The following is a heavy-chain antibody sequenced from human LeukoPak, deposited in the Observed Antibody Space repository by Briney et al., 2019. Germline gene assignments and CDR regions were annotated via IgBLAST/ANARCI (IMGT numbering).Heavy chain of an antibody. J-gene: IGHJ4*02. CDR2: INPSGGST. Sequence: ASVKVSCKASGYTFTSYYMHWVRQAPGQGLEWMGIINPSGGSTSYAQKFQGRVTMTRDTSTSTVYMELSSLRSEDMAVYYCARVGIAAAGPDYWGQGTLVTVSS. V-gene: IGHV1-46*01. CDR3: ARVGIAAAGPDY. D-gene: IGHD6-13*01. CDR1: GYTFTSYY.